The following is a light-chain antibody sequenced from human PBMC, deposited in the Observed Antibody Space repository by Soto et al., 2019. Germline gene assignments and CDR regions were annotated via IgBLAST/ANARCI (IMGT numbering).Light chain of an antibody. CDR3: QQLNTYPLT. CDR1: QDIGTS. CDR2: AAS. V-gene: IGKV1-9*01. J-gene: IGKJ4*01. Sequence: DIQLTQSPSFLSASVRDRVTITCRASQDIGTSLAWYQQRPGKAPKVLITAASTSQSEVPPRFSGSGSGTEFTLTISSLQPEDLATYYCQQLNTYPLTFGGGTKVVI.